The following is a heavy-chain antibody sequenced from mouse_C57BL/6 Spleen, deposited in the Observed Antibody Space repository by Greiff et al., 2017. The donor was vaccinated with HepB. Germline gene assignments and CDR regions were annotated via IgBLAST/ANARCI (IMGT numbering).Heavy chain of an antibody. D-gene: IGHD4-1*01. Sequence: EVQGVESGGGLVQPGGSLKLSCAASGFTFSDYGMAWVRQAPRKGPEWVAFISNLAYSIYYADTVTGRFTISRENAKNTLYLEMSSLRSEDTAMYYCARYWDDAMDYWGQGTSVTVSS. CDR3: ARYWDDAMDY. J-gene: IGHJ4*01. V-gene: IGHV5-15*01. CDR1: GFTFSDYG. CDR2: ISNLAYSI.